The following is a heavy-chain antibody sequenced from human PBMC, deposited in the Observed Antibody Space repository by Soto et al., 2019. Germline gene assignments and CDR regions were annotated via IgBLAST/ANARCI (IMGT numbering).Heavy chain of an antibody. V-gene: IGHV4-31*03. CDR3: ARGVPH. CDR1: GGSISSGGYY. J-gene: IGHJ4*01. CDR2: ISYSGST. Sequence: QVQLQESGPGLVQPSQTLSLTCTVSGGSISSGGYYWSWIRQHPGTGLEWIGHISYSGSTYYNTSLKGRVTMSGAPSRNLFSLMVTSVPAGNPAVYFCARGVPHWGQETLV.